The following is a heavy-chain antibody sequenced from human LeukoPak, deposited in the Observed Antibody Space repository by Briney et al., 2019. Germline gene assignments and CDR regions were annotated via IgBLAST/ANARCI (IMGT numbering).Heavy chain of an antibody. D-gene: IGHD5-18*01. CDR2: IYYSGST. J-gene: IGHJ5*02. V-gene: IGHV4-59*11. CDR1: NGSISGHY. CDR3: ARGYGYSYAWWFDP. Sequence: SETLSLTCTVSNGSISGHYWSWIRHLPGKGLEWIGDIYYSGSTNYSPSLKSRVTISVDMSKNQFSLKMNSMTAADAAVYYCARGYGYSYAWWFDPWGQGTLVTVSS.